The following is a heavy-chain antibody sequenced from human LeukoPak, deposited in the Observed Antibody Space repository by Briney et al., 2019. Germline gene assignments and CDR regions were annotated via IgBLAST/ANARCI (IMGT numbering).Heavy chain of an antibody. Sequence: SVKVSCKASGGTFSSYTISWVRQAPGQGLEWMGRIIPILGIANYAQKFQGRVTITADKSTSTACMELSSLRSEDTAVYYCARRDYYDSSGSLDYWGQGPLVTVSS. V-gene: IGHV1-69*02. CDR1: GGTFSSYT. CDR2: IIPILGIA. D-gene: IGHD3-22*01. CDR3: ARRDYYDSSGSLDY. J-gene: IGHJ4*02.